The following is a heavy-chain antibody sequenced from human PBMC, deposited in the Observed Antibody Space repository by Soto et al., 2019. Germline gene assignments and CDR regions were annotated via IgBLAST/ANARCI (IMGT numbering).Heavy chain of an antibody. D-gene: IGHD1-26*01. V-gene: IGHV3-23*01. CDR1: GFTFSSYA. Sequence: GGSLRLSCAASGFTFSSYAMSWVRQAPGKGLEWVSAISGSGGSTYYADSVKGRCTISRDNSKNTLYLQMNSLRAEDTAVYYCAKDEERGSYFGYWGQGTLVTVSS. J-gene: IGHJ4*02. CDR3: AKDEERGSYFGY. CDR2: ISGSGGST.